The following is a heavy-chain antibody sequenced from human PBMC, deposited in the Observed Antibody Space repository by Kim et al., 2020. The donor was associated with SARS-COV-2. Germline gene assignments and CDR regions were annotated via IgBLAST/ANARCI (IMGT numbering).Heavy chain of an antibody. J-gene: IGHJ4*02. Sequence: GGSLRLSCAASGFTFSSYSMNWVRQAPGKGLEWVSSISSSSSYIYYADSVKGRFTISRDNAKNSLYLQMNSLRAEDTAVYYCARAYSSGWTYFDYWGLGTLVTVSS. CDR2: ISSSSSYI. V-gene: IGHV3-21*01. D-gene: IGHD6-19*01. CDR3: ARAYSSGWTYFDY. CDR1: GFTFSSYS.